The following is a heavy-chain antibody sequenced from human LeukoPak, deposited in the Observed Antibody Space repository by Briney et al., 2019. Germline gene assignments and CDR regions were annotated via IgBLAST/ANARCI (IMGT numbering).Heavy chain of an antibody. CDR1: GFTVSSNY. J-gene: IGHJ4*02. D-gene: IGHD3-22*01. Sequence: GGSLRLSCAASGFTVSSNYMSWVRQAPGKGLEWVSVIYSGGSTYYADSVKGRFTISRDNSKNTLYLQMNSLRAEDTAVYYCARGPGGYFPFFDYWGQGTLVTVSS. CDR3: ARGPGGYFPFFDY. CDR2: IYSGGST. V-gene: IGHV3-53*01.